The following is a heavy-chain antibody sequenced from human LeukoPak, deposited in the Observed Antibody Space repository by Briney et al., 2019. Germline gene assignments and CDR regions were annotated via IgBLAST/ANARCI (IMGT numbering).Heavy chain of an antibody. CDR1: GFPFSSYW. D-gene: IGHD1-20*01. J-gene: IGHJ4*02. Sequence: GGSLRLSCVASGFPFSSYWMTWVRQAPGKGLEWVANIKQDGGERYYADSVKGRFTISRDNAKNSLFLQMNSLKVEDTGVYFCARAGSNWNYVYWGQGTLVTVSS. CDR3: ARAGSNWNYVY. CDR2: IKQDGGER. V-gene: IGHV3-7*01.